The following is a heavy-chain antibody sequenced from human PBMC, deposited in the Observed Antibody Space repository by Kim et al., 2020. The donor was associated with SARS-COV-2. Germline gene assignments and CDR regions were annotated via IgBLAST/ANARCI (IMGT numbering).Heavy chain of an antibody. J-gene: IGHJ6*01. CDR1: GGSFSGYY. D-gene: IGHD3-10*01. CDR3: ARVRITMVRGVIIGYYYYG. Sequence: SETLSLTCAVYGGSFSGYYWSWIRQPPGKGLEWIGEINHSGSTNYNPSLKSRVTISVDTSKNQFSLKLSSVTAADTAVYYCARVRITMVRGVIIGYYYYG. V-gene: IGHV4-34*01. CDR2: INHSGST.